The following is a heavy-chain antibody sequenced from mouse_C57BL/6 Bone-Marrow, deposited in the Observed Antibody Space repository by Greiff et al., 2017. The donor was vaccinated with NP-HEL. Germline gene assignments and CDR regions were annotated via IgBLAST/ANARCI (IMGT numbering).Heavy chain of an antibody. CDR2: IDPANGNT. V-gene: IGHV14-3*01. Sequence: KESVAELVRPGASVKLSCTASGFNIKNTYMHWVKQRPEQGLEWIGRIDPANGNTKYAPKFQGKATITADTSSNTAYLQLSSLTSEDTAIYYCARSGTAQATWFAYWGQGTLVTVSA. D-gene: IGHD3-2*02. J-gene: IGHJ3*01. CDR1: GFNIKNTY. CDR3: ARSGTAQATWFAY.